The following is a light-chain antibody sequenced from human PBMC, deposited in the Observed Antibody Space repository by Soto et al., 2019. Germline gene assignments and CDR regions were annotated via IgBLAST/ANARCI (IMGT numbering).Light chain of an antibody. CDR3: SSYTRDSTHVI. CDR1: SSDVGGYNY. Sequence: QSALTQPASVSGSPGQSITISCTGTSSDVGGYNYVSWYQQHPDKAPKLMIYEVSNRPSGVSNRFSGSKSGNTASQTISGLQAEDEADYYCSSYTRDSTHVIFGGGTQLTVL. J-gene: IGLJ2*01. V-gene: IGLV2-14*01. CDR2: EVS.